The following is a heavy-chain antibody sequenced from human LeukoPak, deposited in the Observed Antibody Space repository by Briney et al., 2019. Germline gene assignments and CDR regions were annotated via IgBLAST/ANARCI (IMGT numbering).Heavy chain of an antibody. CDR1: GGSFGGYY. D-gene: IGHD3-10*01. CDR3: ARVSTYYYGSGTLGY. CDR2: INHSGST. J-gene: IGHJ4*02. V-gene: IGHV4-34*01. Sequence: SETLSLTCAVYGGSFGGYYWSWIRQPPGKGLEWIGEINHSGSTNYNPSLKSRVTISVDTSKNQFSLKLSSVTAADTAVYYCARVSTYYYGSGTLGYWGQGTLVTVSS.